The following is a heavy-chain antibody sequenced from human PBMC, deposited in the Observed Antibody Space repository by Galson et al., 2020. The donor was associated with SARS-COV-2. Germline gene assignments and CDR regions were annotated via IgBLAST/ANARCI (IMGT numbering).Heavy chain of an antibody. D-gene: IGHD2-15*01. Sequence: GESLKISCGASGFTFSSYGMHWVRQAPGKGLEWVAFTRYDGSNQYYADSVKGRFTISRDNSKNTVYLQMNSLRAEDTAVYYCARDHLEQYCSGGNCYSMGDDFDIWGQGTMVTVSS. V-gene: IGHV3-30*02. J-gene: IGHJ3*02. CDR2: TRYDGSNQ. CDR1: GFTFSSYG. CDR3: ARDHLEQYCSGGNCYSMGDDFDI.